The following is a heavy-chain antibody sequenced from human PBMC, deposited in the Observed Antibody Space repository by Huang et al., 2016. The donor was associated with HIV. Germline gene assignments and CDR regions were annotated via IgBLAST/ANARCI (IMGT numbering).Heavy chain of an antibody. J-gene: IGHJ6*03. V-gene: IGHV4-39*01. Sequence: QLQLQESGPGPVKPSATLSLTCSVSGGSISGSRYYWGWIRQPPGKGLEWIGSIYQSGASHDSPSRKSRVTISVDTSKNQFSLKLSSVTAADTAVYYCARGQSGPSQWLASLGNYYYYMDVWGKGTTVTVSS. CDR3: ARGQSGPSQWLASLGNYYYYMDV. D-gene: IGHD6-19*01. CDR2: IYQSGAS. CDR1: GGSISGSRYY.